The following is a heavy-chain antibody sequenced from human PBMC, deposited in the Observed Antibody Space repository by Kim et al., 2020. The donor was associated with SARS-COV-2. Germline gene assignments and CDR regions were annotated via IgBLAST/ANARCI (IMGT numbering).Heavy chain of an antibody. Sequence: ASVKVSCKASGYTFTGYYMHWVRQAPGQGLEWMGRINPNSGGTNYAQKFQGRVTMTRDTSISTAYMELSRLRSDDTAVYYCASEYSSSWLLDYWGQGTLVTVSS. CDR1: GYTFTGYY. V-gene: IGHV1-2*06. CDR2: INPNSGGT. CDR3: ASEYSSSWLLDY. J-gene: IGHJ4*02. D-gene: IGHD6-6*01.